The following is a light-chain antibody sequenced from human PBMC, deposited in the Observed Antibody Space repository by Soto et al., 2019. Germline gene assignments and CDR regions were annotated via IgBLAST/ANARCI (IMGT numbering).Light chain of an antibody. CDR2: DVS. Sequence: QSALTQPASVSGSPGQPTTISSPGTSSAVGGYNYVSWYQQHPGKAPKLMIYDVSNRPSGVSNRFSGSKSGNTASLTISGLQAEDEADYYCSSYTSSSTLDVVFGGGTKLTVL. J-gene: IGLJ2*01. CDR3: SSYTSSSTLDVV. V-gene: IGLV2-14*01. CDR1: SSAVGGYNY.